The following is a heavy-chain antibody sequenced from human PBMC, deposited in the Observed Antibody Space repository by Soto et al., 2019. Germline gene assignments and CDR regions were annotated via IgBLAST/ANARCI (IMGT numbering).Heavy chain of an antibody. CDR2: SSPDGGRT. CDR3: APRDPGHY. J-gene: IGHJ4*02. CDR1: GYTLTNYY. V-gene: IGHV1-46*01. Sequence: ASVKVSCKASGYTLTNYYMHRGREAQGEGLEWMGISSPDGGRTRYAQKFQGRDTLTRDTSMSTVYMELSSMRFYDTAVYSWAPRDPGHYWGQGTLVTVSS.